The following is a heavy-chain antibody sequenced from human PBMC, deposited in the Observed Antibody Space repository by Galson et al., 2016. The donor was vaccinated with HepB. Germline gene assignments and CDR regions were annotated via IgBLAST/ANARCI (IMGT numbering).Heavy chain of an antibody. CDR2: ISSNSDT. V-gene: IGHV3-21*01. CDR1: GFTFTTYT. J-gene: IGHJ6*02. Sequence: SLRLSCAASGFTFTTYTMNWVRQAPGQGLEWVSSISSNSDTYYRDSPKGRFTISRDNAQNSLYLQMSSLRAEDTAVYYCVVGSGTYFPNGMNVWGQGTTVTVSS. D-gene: IGHD1-26*01. CDR3: VVGSGTYFPNGMNV.